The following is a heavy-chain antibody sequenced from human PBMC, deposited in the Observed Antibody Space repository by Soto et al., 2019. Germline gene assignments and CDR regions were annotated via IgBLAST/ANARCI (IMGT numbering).Heavy chain of an antibody. CDR3: ERGLFYSHYLDV. CDR1: GGTFSSYT. J-gene: IGHJ6*03. V-gene: IGHV1-69*02. CDR2: IIPILGIA. Sequence: GASVKVSCKASGGTFSSYTISWVRQAPGQGLEWMGRIIPILGIANYAQKFQGRVTITADKSTSTAYMELSSLRSEDTAVYYCERGLFYSHYLDVWGKGTTVTVSS. D-gene: IGHD5-18*01.